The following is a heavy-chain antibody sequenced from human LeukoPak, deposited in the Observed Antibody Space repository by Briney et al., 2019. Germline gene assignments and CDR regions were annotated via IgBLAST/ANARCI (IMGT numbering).Heavy chain of an antibody. CDR3: AKDMLPLAVGFFDY. Sequence: PGGSLRLSCAASGFTFSSYGMHWVRQAPGKGLEWVAFIRYDGSNKYYADSVKGRFTISRDNSKNTLYLQMNSLRAEDTAVYYCAKDMLPLAVGFFDYWGQGTLVTVSS. CDR1: GFTFSSYG. D-gene: IGHD2-8*01. V-gene: IGHV3-30*02. J-gene: IGHJ4*02. CDR2: IRYDGSNK.